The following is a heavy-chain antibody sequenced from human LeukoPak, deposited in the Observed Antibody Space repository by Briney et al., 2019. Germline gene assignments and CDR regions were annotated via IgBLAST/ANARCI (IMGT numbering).Heavy chain of an antibody. J-gene: IGHJ4*02. CDR3: ASRIPATASGLDY. V-gene: IGHV3-23*01. Sequence: GGSLRLSCPASGFTFSSYAMSWVRQAPGKGLEWVSTISGSGDYTYYADSVKGRFTISRDNSKNTLYLQMNRLSAEDTAVYYCASRIPATASGLDYWGQGTLVTVSS. CDR2: ISGSGDYT. CDR1: GFTFSSYA. D-gene: IGHD2-2*01.